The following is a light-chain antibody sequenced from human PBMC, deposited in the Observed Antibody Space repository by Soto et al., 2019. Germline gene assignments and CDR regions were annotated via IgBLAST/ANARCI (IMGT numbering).Light chain of an antibody. CDR3: QQYDNWPGS. CDR1: QTVSGN. V-gene: IGKV3-15*01. Sequence: EIVITQSPATLSVSPGERATLSCRASQTVSGNLAWYQQRVGQAPRLLIYGASTRATGIPARFSGSGSGTEFTLTISSXQSEDFALYFCQQYDNWPGSFGPGTKVDIK. J-gene: IGKJ3*01. CDR2: GAS.